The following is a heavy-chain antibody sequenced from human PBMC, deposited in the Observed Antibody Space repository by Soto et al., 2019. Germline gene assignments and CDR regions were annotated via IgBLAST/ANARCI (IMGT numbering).Heavy chain of an antibody. V-gene: IGHV4-30-4*01. J-gene: IGHJ6*02. CDR1: GGSISSGDSY. Sequence: PSETLSLTCTVSGGSISSGDSYWSWIRQFPGKGLEWIGYTYHSGSPYYNPSLKSRVTISVDTSKNQFSLKLNSVTAADTAVYYCARGGAASYSYYYGTDVWGQGTTVTVSS. CDR2: TYHSGSP. D-gene: IGHD3-16*01. CDR3: ARGGAASYSYYYGTDV.